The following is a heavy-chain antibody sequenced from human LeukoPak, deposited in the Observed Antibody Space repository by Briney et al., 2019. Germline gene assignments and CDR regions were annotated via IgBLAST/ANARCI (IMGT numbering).Heavy chain of an antibody. V-gene: IGHV1-18*01. CDR1: GYTFTSYG. D-gene: IGHD5-12*01. Sequence: ASVKVSCKASGYTFTSYGISWVRQAPGQGLEWMGWISAYNGNTNYAQKFQGRVTMTTDTSTSTAYMELRSLRSDDTAVYYCAGSGDMVATKSFDFWGQGTLVTVSS. J-gene: IGHJ4*02. CDR3: AGSGDMVATKSFDF. CDR2: ISAYNGNT.